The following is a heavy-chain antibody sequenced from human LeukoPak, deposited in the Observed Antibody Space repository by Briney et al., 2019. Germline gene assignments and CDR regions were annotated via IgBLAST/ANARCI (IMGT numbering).Heavy chain of an antibody. J-gene: IGHJ1*01. Sequence: SVKVSCKASGGTFSSYAISWVRQAPGQGLEWMGGIIPIFGTANYAQKFQGRVTITTYESTSTAYMELSSLRSEDTAVYYCASSKKWELLIGYFQHWGQGTLVTVSS. D-gene: IGHD1-26*01. CDR3: ASSKKWELLIGYFQH. CDR2: IIPIFGTA. CDR1: GGTFSSYA. V-gene: IGHV1-69*05.